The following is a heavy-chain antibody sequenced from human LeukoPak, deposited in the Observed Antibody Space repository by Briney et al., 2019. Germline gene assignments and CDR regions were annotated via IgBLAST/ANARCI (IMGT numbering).Heavy chain of an antibody. CDR1: GFTFGDYA. CDR3: TTDGYSGYEGLY. V-gene: IGHV3-49*04. Sequence: GGSLRLSCTASGFTFGDYAMSWVRQAPGKGLEWVGFIRSKAYGGTTEYAASVKGRFTISRDDSKNTLYLQMNSLKTEDTAVYYCTTDGYSGYEGLYWGQGTLVTVSS. CDR2: IRSKAYGGTT. J-gene: IGHJ4*02. D-gene: IGHD5-12*01.